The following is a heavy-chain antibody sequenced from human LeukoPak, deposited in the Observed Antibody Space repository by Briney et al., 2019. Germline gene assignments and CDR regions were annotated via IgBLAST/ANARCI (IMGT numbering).Heavy chain of an antibody. D-gene: IGHD1-26*01. Sequence: GGSLRLSCAASGFTFENAWMNWVRQAPGKGLEWVGHIKTKTDGETTDYAAPVKGRFTISRDDSKNTVFLQMNSLNIEDTAVYFCTAAAGVGLKFWGQGTLGTVSS. CDR1: GFTFENAW. CDR2: IKTKTDGETT. V-gene: IGHV3-15*01. J-gene: IGHJ4*02. CDR3: TAAAGVGLKF.